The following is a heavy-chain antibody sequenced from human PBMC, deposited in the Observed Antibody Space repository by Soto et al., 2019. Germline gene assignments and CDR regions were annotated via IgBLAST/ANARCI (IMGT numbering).Heavy chain of an antibody. CDR1: GGSISSGNYY. V-gene: IGHV4-31*03. Sequence: PSETLSLTCTVSGGSISSGNYYWSWIRQHPGKGLEWIGYIYYSGSTSYNPSLKSRVTISVDTSKNHFSLKLSSVTAADTAVYYCARVFSVSSSFFDPWGQGTLVTVSS. CDR2: IYYSGST. D-gene: IGHD6-13*01. J-gene: IGHJ5*02. CDR3: ARVFSVSSSFFDP.